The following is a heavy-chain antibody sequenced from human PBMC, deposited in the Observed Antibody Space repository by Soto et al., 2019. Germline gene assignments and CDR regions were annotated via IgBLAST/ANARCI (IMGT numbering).Heavy chain of an antibody. CDR2: VSHIGSA. Sequence: LSLTCSVSGASISTHSWSWIRLPAGKGLEWIGHVSHIGSADYSPSLKSRLSLSVDMSKNQFSLKLASVTAADTAVYFCARSQRGRTAFTFDYWGQGALVTVSS. D-gene: IGHD3-16*01. V-gene: IGHV4-4*07. CDR3: ARSQRGRTAFTFDY. CDR1: GASISTHS. J-gene: IGHJ4*02.